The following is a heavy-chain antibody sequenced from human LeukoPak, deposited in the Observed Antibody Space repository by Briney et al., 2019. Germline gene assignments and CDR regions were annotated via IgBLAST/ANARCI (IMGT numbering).Heavy chain of an antibody. D-gene: IGHD3-10*02. CDR2: ISSYNGDT. Sequence: APVKVSCKASGYAFKRYGISWVRQAPGQGLEWMGWISSYNGDTNYAQNFKGRVTMTTGASTSTAYMELRSLRSDDTAVYYCAKDVRVGGGGMDVWGQGTPVTVSS. V-gene: IGHV1-18*01. CDR1: GYAFKRYG. J-gene: IGHJ6*02. CDR3: AKDVRVGGGGMDV.